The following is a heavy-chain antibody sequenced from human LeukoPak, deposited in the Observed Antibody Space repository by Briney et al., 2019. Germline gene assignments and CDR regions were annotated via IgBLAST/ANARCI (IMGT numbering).Heavy chain of an antibody. Sequence: GGSLRLSCAASGFTFSSYSMNWVRQAPGKGLEWVSSISSSSSYIYYADSVKGRFTISRDNAKNSVYLQMNSLRIEDTAVYYCARDYEHSGFDYLPEYWGQGTLVTVSS. D-gene: IGHD5-12*01. CDR3: ARDYEHSGFDYLPEY. V-gene: IGHV3-21*01. CDR2: ISSSSSYI. CDR1: GFTFSSYS. J-gene: IGHJ4*02.